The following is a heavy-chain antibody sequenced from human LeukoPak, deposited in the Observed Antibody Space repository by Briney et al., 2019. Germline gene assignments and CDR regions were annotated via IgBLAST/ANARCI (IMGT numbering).Heavy chain of an antibody. CDR1: GGSISNTFYY. D-gene: IGHD3-22*01. CDR3: ARGPYYYDSSGYPYYYYMDV. Sequence: SETLSLTCTVSGGSISNTFYYWGWIRQPPGKGLEWIGSINYSGSTYYNPSLKSRVTISVDTSKNQFSLKLSSVTAADTAVYYCARGPYYYDSSGYPYYYYMDVWGKGTTVTISS. V-gene: IGHV4-39*07. CDR2: INYSGST. J-gene: IGHJ6*03.